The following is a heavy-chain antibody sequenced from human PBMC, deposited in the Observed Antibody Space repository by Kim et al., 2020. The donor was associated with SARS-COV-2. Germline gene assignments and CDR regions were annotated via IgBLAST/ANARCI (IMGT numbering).Heavy chain of an antibody. D-gene: IGHD5-18*01. Sequence: ASVKVSCQASGYTFTAYYIHWVRQAPGQGLEWMAWISPNSGGTNYAQKFQGRVTMTWDTSISTAYMELSGLRSDDTALYYCARAHSTWPAYYLDYWGQGTLVTVSS. V-gene: IGHV1-2*02. J-gene: IGHJ4*02. CDR1: GYTFTAYY. CDR3: ARAHSTWPAYYLDY. CDR2: ISPNSGGT.